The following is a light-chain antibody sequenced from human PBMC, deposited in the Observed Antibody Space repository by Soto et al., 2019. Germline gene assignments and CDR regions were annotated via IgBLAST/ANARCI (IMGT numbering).Light chain of an antibody. CDR1: QSVSSSY. Sequence: EIVLTQSPGTLSLSPGERATLSCRASQSVSSSYLAWYQQKPGQAPRLLIFGASNRATGIPDRFSGSGSGTDFTITISRLEPEDFAVYYCHQYGSSPPYTCGQGTKLEI. CDR2: GAS. J-gene: IGKJ2*01. V-gene: IGKV3-20*01. CDR3: HQYGSSPPYT.